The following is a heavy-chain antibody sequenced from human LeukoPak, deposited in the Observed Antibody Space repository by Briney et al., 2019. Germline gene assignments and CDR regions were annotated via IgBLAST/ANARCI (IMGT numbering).Heavy chain of an antibody. CDR3: ARDLVAVAGTPLWYFDY. CDR1: VYTFTGYY. V-gene: IGHV1-2*02. J-gene: IGHJ4*02. D-gene: IGHD6-19*01. Sequence: ASVKVSCKASVYTFTGYYMHWVRQAPGQGLEWMGWINPNSGGTNYAQKFQGRVTMTRDTSISTAYMELSRLRSDDTAVYYCARDLVAVAGTPLWYFDYWGQGTLVTVSS. CDR2: INPNSGGT.